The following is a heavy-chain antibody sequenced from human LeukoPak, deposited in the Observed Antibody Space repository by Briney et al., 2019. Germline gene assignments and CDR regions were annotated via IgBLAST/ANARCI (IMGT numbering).Heavy chain of an antibody. CDR1: GGSISSYY. CDR3: AREVGVDDFDI. J-gene: IGHJ3*02. CDR2: IYTRGST. V-gene: IGHV4-4*07. D-gene: IGHD3-10*01. Sequence: PWECLSLTCTVSGGSISSYYWSWIRQPAGKGLGWIGRIYTRGSTNYNPSLKTRVTMSVDTSKNQFSLKLSSVTAADTAVYYCAREVGVDDFDIWGQGTMVTVSS.